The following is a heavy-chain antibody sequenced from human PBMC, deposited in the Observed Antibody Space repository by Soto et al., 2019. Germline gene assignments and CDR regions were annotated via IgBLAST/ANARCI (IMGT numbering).Heavy chain of an antibody. CDR1: GGSISSSSYY. J-gene: IGHJ4*02. V-gene: IGHV4-39*01. Sequence: QLQLQESGPGLVKPSETLSLTCTVSGGSISSSSYYWGWIRQPPGKGLEWIGNIYYSGSTYCNPSLKSRVTISLDTSKHPSSVTMSFVTATDTAVYYCASRPFDTNRAGTGYYFDYRGQGTPVTVSS. D-gene: IGHD7-27*01. CDR2: IYYSGST. CDR3: ASRPFDTNRAGTGYYFDY.